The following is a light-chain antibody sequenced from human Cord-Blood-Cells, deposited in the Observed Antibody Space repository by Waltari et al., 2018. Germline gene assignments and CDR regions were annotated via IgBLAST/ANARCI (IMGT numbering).Light chain of an antibody. CDR1: SSDVGSYNL. CDR3: CSYAGSSTVV. CDR2: EGS. J-gene: IGLJ2*01. V-gene: IGLV2-23*01. Sequence: QSALTQPASVSGSPGQSITISCTGTSSDVGSYNLVSWYQQHPGKAPKLMIYEGSKRPSGVSNRVSGSQSGNTASLTISGLQAEDEADYYCCSYAGSSTVVFGGGTKLTVL.